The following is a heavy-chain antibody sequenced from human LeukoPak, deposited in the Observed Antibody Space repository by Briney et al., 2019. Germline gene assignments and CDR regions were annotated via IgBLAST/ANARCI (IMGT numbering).Heavy chain of an antibody. Sequence: GGSLRLSCAASGFTVSSNYMSWVRQAPGKGLEWVSVIYSGGSTYYADSVKGRFTISRDNSKNTLYLQMNSLRAEDTAVYYCARSLQWLPVFDYWGQGTLVTVSS. D-gene: IGHD6-19*01. CDR1: GFTVSSNY. CDR3: ARSLQWLPVFDY. V-gene: IGHV3-53*01. J-gene: IGHJ4*02. CDR2: IYSGGST.